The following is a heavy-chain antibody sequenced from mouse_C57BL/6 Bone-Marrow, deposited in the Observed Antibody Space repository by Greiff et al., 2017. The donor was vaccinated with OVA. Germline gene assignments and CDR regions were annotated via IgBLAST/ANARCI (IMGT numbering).Heavy chain of an antibody. CDR3: ARDRGDYSNYFDY. J-gene: IGHJ2*01. D-gene: IGHD2-5*01. V-gene: IGHV5-16*01. CDR2: INYDGSST. CDR1: GFTFSDYY. Sequence: EVMLVESEGGLVQPGSSMKLSCTASGFTFSDYYMAWVRQVPEKGLEWVANINYDGSSTYYLDSLKSRFIISRDNAKNILYLQMSSLKSEDTATYYCARDRGDYSNYFDYWGQGTTRTVSS.